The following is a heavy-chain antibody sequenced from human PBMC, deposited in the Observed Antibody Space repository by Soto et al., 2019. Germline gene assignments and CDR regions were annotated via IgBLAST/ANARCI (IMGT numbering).Heavy chain of an antibody. CDR2: ISAYNGNT. Sequence: QVQLVQSGAEVKKPGASVKVSCKASGYTFTSSGISWVRQAPGQGLEWMGWISAYNGNTNYAQKLQGRVTMTTDTSTSTAYMELRSLRSDDTAVYYCARDWGVGIAAAGTRFDYWGQGTLVTVSS. CDR1: GYTFTSSG. D-gene: IGHD6-13*01. J-gene: IGHJ4*02. V-gene: IGHV1-18*01. CDR3: ARDWGVGIAAAGTRFDY.